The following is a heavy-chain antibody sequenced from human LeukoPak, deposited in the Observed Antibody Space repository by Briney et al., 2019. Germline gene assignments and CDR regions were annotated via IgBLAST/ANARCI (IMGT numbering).Heavy chain of an antibody. Sequence: PSETLSLTCTVSGGSISSGDYYWSWIRQPPGKGLEWIGYIYYSGSTYYNPSLKSRVTISVDTSKNQFSLKLSSVTAADTAVYYRARELSCSSTSCYDYWGQGTLVTVSS. CDR1: GGSISSGDYY. CDR2: IYYSGST. D-gene: IGHD2-2*01. CDR3: ARELSCSSTSCYDY. J-gene: IGHJ4*02. V-gene: IGHV4-30-4*01.